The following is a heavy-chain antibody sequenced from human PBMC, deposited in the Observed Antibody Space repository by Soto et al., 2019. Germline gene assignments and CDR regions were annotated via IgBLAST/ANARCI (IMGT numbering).Heavy chain of an antibody. J-gene: IGHJ6*02. Sequence: SETLSLTCTVSGGSISSSSYYWGWIRQPPGKGLEWIGEINDSGSTKYNPSLKSRVTISVDTSKNQFSLNLSSVTAADTAVYYCAGVPVRKYYGAGSYNNYYFGMDVWGQGTTVTVSS. CDR3: AGVPVRKYYGAGSYNNYYFGMDV. CDR2: INDSGST. V-gene: IGHV4-39*07. D-gene: IGHD3-10*01. CDR1: GGSISSSSYY.